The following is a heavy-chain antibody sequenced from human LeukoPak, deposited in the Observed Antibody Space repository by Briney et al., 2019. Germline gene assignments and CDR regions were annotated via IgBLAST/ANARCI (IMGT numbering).Heavy chain of an antibody. CDR1: GVSISSGDYY. CDR2: IYYSGST. J-gene: IGHJ4*02. Sequence: PSETLSLTCTVSGVSISSGDYYWGWIRQPPGKGLEWIGYIYYSGSTYYNPSLKSRVTISVDTSKNQFSLKLSSVTAADTAVYYCARGITSCYDYWGQGTLVTVSS. V-gene: IGHV4-30-4*01. CDR3: ARGITSCYDY. D-gene: IGHD2-2*01.